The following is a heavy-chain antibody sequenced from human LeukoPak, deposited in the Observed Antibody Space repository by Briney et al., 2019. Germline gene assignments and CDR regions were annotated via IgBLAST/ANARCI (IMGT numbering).Heavy chain of an antibody. Sequence: SETLFLTCIVSGGSISSISSNNYHWGWIRQPPGKGLEWIGSIYYSGSTYYNPSLKSRVTISVDTSKNQFSLKLSSVTAADTAVYYCARLIRAVSDHWGQGTLVTVSS. V-gene: IGHV4-39*01. D-gene: IGHD4-11*01. CDR1: GGSISSISSNNYH. CDR3: ARLIRAVSDH. CDR2: IYYSGST. J-gene: IGHJ1*01.